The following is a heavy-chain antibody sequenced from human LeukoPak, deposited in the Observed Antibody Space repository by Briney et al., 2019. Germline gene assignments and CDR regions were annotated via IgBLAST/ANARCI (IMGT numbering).Heavy chain of an antibody. CDR3: ARAGEVYNSGSYLEY. Sequence: PSETLSLTCTVSGGSISSYYWSWIRQPPGKGLEWIGYIYYSGSTNYNPSLKSRVTISVDTSKNQFSLKLSSVTAADTAVCYCARAGEVYNSGSYLEYWGQGTLVTVSS. V-gene: IGHV4-59*01. J-gene: IGHJ4*02. CDR1: GGSISSYY. D-gene: IGHD6-25*01. CDR2: IYYSGST.